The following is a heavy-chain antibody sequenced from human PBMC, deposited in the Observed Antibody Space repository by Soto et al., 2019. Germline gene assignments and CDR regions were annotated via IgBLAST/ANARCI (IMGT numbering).Heavy chain of an antibody. J-gene: IGHJ4*02. CDR1: GGSISSSSYY. Sequence: SETLSLTCTVSGGSISSSSYYWGWIRQPPGKGLEWIGSIYYSGSTYYNPSLKSRVTISVDTSKNQFSLKLSSVTAADTAVYYWSRRRNYDILTGYPFDYWGQGTLVTVSS. CDR3: SRRRNYDILTGYPFDY. V-gene: IGHV4-39*01. D-gene: IGHD3-9*01. CDR2: IYYSGST.